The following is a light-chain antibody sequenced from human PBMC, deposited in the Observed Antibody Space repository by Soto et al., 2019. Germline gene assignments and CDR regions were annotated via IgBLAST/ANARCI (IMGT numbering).Light chain of an antibody. CDR2: AAS. Sequence: DIQMTQSPSSLSASVGDRVTISCRASQSISGHLHWYQQKPGKAPKLLIYAASSLQSGVSSRFSGSGSGTDFTLTISSLQPEDFATYYCQQSYSTPLTFGGGTKVEIK. CDR1: QSISGH. J-gene: IGKJ4*01. CDR3: QQSYSTPLT. V-gene: IGKV1-39*01.